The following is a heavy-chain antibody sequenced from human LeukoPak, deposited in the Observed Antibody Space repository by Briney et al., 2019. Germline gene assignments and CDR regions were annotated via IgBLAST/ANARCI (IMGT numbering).Heavy chain of an antibody. D-gene: IGHD5-24*01. CDR3: ARDGYNTWVY. V-gene: IGHV4-34*01. J-gene: IGHJ4*02. Sequence: PSETLSLTCAVYGGSFSGYYWSWIRQPPGKGLEWIGEINHSGSTNYNPSLKSRVTISVDTSKNQFSLKLSSVTAADTAVYYCARDGYNTWVYWGQGTLVTVSS. CDR1: GGSFSGYY. CDR2: INHSGST.